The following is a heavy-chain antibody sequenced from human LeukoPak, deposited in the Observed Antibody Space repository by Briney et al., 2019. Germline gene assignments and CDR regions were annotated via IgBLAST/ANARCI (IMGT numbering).Heavy chain of an antibody. CDR3: ASFNPFYCSSTSCYAFDI. J-gene: IGHJ3*02. D-gene: IGHD2-2*01. V-gene: IGHV4-59*11. CDR2: IYYSGST. Sequence: SETLSLTCTVSGGSISSHYWSWIRQPPGKGLEWIGYIYYSGSTNYNPSLKSRVTISVDTSKNQFSLKLSSVTAADTAVYYCASFNPFYCSSTSCYAFDIWGQGTMDTVSS. CDR1: GGSISSHY.